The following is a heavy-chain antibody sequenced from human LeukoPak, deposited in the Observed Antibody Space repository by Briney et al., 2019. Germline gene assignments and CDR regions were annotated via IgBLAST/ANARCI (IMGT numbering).Heavy chain of an antibody. CDR1: GFTFSDYY. CDR2: ISSSGSTI. J-gene: IGHJ4*02. V-gene: IGHV3-11*01. Sequence: GGSLRLSCAASGFTFSDYYMSWFRQAPGRGLEWVSYISSSGSTIYYADSVKGRFTISRDNAKNSLYLQMSSLRAEDTAVYYCARDSGSYYSWDYWGQGTLVTVSS. CDR3: ARDSGSYYSWDY. D-gene: IGHD1-26*01.